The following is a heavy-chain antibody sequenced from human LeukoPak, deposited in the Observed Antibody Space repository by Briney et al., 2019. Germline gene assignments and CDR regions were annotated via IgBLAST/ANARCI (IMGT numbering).Heavy chain of an antibody. CDR2: VSYDGSTQ. Sequence: VGALRLSCAGSGFTSSTYGMRWVRPAPDRGVEWVALVSYDGSTQRYADSVKGRSTISRDNSRNALYLQMNSLRADDTAVYYCAKRMSWQTFDFWGQGTLGTVSS. CDR3: AKRMSWQTFDF. J-gene: IGHJ4*02. V-gene: IGHV3-30-3*02. D-gene: IGHD3-10*01. CDR1: GFTSSTYG.